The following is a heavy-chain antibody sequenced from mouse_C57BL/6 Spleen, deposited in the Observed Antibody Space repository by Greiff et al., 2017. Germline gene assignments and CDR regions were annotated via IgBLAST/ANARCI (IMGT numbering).Heavy chain of an antibody. V-gene: IGHV5-17*01. J-gene: IGHJ4*01. CDR3: ARERYFAMDY. CDR1: GFTFSDYG. CDR2: IRSGSSTI. Sequence: EVMLVESGGGLVKPGGSLKLSCAASGFTFSDYGMHWVRQAPEKGLEWVAYIRSGSSTIYYADTVKGRFTISRDNAKNTLFLQMTSLRSEDTAMDYCARERYFAMDYWGQGTSVTVSS.